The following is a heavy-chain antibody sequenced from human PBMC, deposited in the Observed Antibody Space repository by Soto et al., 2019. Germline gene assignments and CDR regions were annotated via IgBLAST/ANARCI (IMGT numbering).Heavy chain of an antibody. Sequence: GGSLRLSCAASGFTFSSYAMSWVRQAPGKGLEWVSAISGSGGRKYYADSVKGRFTISRDNAKNTLYLQMNSLRAEDTAVYYCARDWGEFFAPNAYYYYGMDVWGQGTTVTVSS. CDR2: ISGSGGRK. CDR1: GFTFSSYA. J-gene: IGHJ6*02. D-gene: IGHD3-16*01. CDR3: ARDWGEFFAPNAYYYYGMDV. V-gene: IGHV3-23*01.